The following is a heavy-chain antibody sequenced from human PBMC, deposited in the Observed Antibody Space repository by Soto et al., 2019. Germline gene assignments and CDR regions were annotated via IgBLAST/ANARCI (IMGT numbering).Heavy chain of an antibody. J-gene: IGHJ4*02. CDR2: ISNSGSTI. CDR1: GFTFGDYY. V-gene: IGHV3-11*01. CDR3: ARREYDSRGYYYFDY. Sequence: GGSLSLSCVASGFTFGDYYMTWIRQAPGKGLEWVSYISNSGSTINYADSVRGRFIISRDNAKNSLYLQMNSLRAEDTAVYYCARREYDSRGYYYFDYWGQGTLVTVSS. D-gene: IGHD3-22*01.